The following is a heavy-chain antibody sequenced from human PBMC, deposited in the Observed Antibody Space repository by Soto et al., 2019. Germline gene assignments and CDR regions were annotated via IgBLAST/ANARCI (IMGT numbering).Heavy chain of an antibody. J-gene: IGHJ4*02. CDR2: IRGSDTNT. D-gene: IGHD7-27*01. V-gene: IGHV3-23*01. CDR1: GFTFSTYA. Sequence: EVQLLESGGDLVQPGGSLRLSCAASGFTFSTYAMSWVRQAPGKGLEWVSAIRGSDTNTFYADSVKGRFTISRDNSKIPLFMQMNSLRDEDTSVYYCAKSSLGTLRLVDYWGQGTLVTVSS. CDR3: AKSSLGTLRLVDY.